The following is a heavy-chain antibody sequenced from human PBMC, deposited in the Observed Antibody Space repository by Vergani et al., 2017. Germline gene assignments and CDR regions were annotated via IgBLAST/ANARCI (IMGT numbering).Heavy chain of an antibody. CDR3: ASRDITIFGVVIIRGYYYYGMDV. Sequence: QVQLVQSGAEVKKPGSSVKVSCKASGGTFSSYGISWVRQAPGQGLEWMGGIIPIFGTANYAQKFQGRVTITADESTSTAYMELSSLRSEDTAVYYCASRDITIFGVVIIRGYYYYGMDVWGQGTTVTVSS. V-gene: IGHV1-69*01. CDR1: GGTFSSYG. CDR2: IIPIFGTA. D-gene: IGHD3-3*01. J-gene: IGHJ6*02.